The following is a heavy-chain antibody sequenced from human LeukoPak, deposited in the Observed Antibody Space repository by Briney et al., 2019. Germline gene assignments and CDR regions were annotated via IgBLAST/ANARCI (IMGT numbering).Heavy chain of an antibody. J-gene: IGHJ4*02. CDR3: ARGPTYYYDSSGYYFDY. V-gene: IGHV1-2*04. D-gene: IGHD3-22*01. Sequence: ASVKVSCKASGYTFTGYHMHWVRQAPGQGLEWMGRINPNSGDTNYAQKFQGWVTMTRDTSISTAYMELSRLRSDDTAVYYCARGPTYYYDSSGYYFDYWGQGTLVTVSS. CDR1: GYTFTGYH. CDR2: INPNSGDT.